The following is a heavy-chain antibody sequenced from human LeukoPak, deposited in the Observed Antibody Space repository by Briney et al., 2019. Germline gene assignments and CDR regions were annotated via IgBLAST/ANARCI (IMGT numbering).Heavy chain of an antibody. CDR1: GGSFSGYY. J-gene: IGHJ4*02. CDR2: INHSGST. CDR3: ARSIGYKWIQLWLPAGYFDY. Sequence: KPSETLSLTCTVSGGSFSGYYWSWIRQPPGKGLEWIGEINHSGSTNYNPSLKSRVTISVDTSKNQFSLKLSSVTAADTAVYYCARSIGYKWIQLWLPAGYFDYWGQGTLVTVSS. V-gene: IGHV4-34*01. D-gene: IGHD5-18*01.